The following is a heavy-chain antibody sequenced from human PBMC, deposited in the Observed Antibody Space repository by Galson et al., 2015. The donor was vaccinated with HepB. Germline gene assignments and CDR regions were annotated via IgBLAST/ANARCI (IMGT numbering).Heavy chain of an antibody. D-gene: IGHD5-18*01. Sequence: SVKVSCKASGYTFTSNGISWVRQAPGQGLEWMGWISAYNGNTNYAQKLQGRVTMTTDTSTSTAYMELRSLRSDDTAVYYCARDRIQLTSMDVWGQGTTVTVSS. V-gene: IGHV1-18*04. CDR1: GYTFTSNG. J-gene: IGHJ6*02. CDR2: ISAYNGNT. CDR3: ARDRIQLTSMDV.